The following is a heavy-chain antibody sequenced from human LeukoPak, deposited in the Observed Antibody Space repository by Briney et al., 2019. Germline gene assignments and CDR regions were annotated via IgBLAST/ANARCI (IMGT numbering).Heavy chain of an antibody. Sequence: GSLRLSCAASGFTFSSYAMSWVRQAPGKGLEWVSAISGSGGSTYYADSVKGRFTISRDNSQNTLYLQMNSLRAEDTAVYYCAKDGPKYCSSTSCSPFDYWGQGTLVTVSS. V-gene: IGHV3-23*01. CDR1: GFTFSSYA. J-gene: IGHJ4*02. D-gene: IGHD2-2*01. CDR2: ISGSGGST. CDR3: AKDGPKYCSSTSCSPFDY.